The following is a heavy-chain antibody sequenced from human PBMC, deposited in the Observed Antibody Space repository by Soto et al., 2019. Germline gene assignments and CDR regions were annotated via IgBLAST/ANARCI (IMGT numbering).Heavy chain of an antibody. J-gene: IGHJ3*02. CDR2: IWSDGRDK. D-gene: IGHD2-15*01. Sequence: QVQLVESGGGVVQPGRSLRLSCAASAFTFSSYGMHWVRPAPGKGLEWVAVIWSDGRDKYYEDCLMGRFTISRDNSKNTLYLEMNSLRGEDTAVYYCASVGFCSGGGCDSVGAFGIWGQGTMVAVAS. CDR1: AFTFSSYG. CDR3: ASVGFCSGGGCDSVGAFGI. V-gene: IGHV3-33*01.